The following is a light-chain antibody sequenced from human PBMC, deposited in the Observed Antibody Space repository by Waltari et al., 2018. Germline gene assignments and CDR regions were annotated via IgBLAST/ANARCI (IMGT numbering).Light chain of an antibody. V-gene: IGLV3-21*02. J-gene: IGLJ2*01. CDR3: QVWDNNSVF. CDR2: DVS. Sequence: SYVLTQPPSVSVAPRQTARPSRGGNNTAPKSVPWYQQKAGRAPILVLYDVSDRPSGIPERFSGSSSGNTATLAIRGVEAGDEADYFCQVWDNNSVFFGGGTKLTVL. CDR1: NTAPKS.